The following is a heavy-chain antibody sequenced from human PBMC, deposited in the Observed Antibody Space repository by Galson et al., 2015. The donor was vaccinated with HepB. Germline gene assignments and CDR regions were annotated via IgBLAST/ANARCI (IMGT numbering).Heavy chain of an antibody. J-gene: IGHJ4*02. CDR2: ITGSGGNI. V-gene: IGHV3-23*01. CDR1: GFTFSSYA. Sequence: SLRLSCAASGFTFSSYAMSWVRQAPGKGLEWVSGITGSGGNIYYADSVKGRFTISRDNSGNTVYLQMHSLRVEDTAVYYCARTFYFDYWGQGTLVTVSS. CDR3: ARTFYFDY. D-gene: IGHD3-16*01.